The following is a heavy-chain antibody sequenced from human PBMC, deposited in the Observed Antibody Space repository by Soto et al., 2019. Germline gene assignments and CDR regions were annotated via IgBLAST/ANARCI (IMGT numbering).Heavy chain of an antibody. J-gene: IGHJ6*02. CDR3: ARGRVGYYDFWSGYQNPDYYYYGMDV. D-gene: IGHD3-3*01. CDR2: INHSGST. Sequence: PSETLSLTCTVSGGSISNYYWSWIRQPPGKGLEWIGEINHSGSTNYNPSLKSRVTISVDTSKNQFSLKLSSVTAADTAVYYCARGRVGYYDFWSGYQNPDYYYYGMDVWGQGTTVTVSS. V-gene: IGHV4-34*01. CDR1: GGSISNYY.